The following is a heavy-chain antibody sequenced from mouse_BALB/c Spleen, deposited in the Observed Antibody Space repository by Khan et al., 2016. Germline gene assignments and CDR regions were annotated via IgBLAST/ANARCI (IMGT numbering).Heavy chain of an antibody. CDR3: AGYYGHFFDY. J-gene: IGHJ2*01. V-gene: IGHV3-8*02. Sequence: EVKLLESGPSLVKPSQTLSLTCSVTGDSITSGYWNWIRKFPGNKLEYMGYISYSGSTYYNPPLKRRISITRDTSKSQYYLQLNSVTTEDTATYYCAGYYGHFFDYWGQGTTLTVSS. D-gene: IGHD1-1*02. CDR2: ISYSGST. CDR1: GDSITSGY.